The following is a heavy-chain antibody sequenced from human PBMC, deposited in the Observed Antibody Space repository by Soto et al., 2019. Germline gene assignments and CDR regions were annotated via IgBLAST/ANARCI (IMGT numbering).Heavy chain of an antibody. CDR3: ARGWFGPDV. CDR1: EFTFSGRS. D-gene: IGHD3-10*01. V-gene: IGHV3-74*03. J-gene: IGHJ6*03. CDR2: IDTVGTDS. Sequence: EVQLVESGGGLVQPGGSLRLSCAASEFTFSGRSVHWVRQAPGKGLGWGSGIDTVGTDSTYADSVKGRFTTSRDNAKNTVYLQMNSLRVEDTALYYCARGWFGPDVWGKGTTVTVSS.